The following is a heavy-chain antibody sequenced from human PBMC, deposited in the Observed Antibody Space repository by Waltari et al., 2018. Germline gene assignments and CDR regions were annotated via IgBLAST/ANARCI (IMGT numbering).Heavy chain of an antibody. D-gene: IGHD1-7*01. CDR3: ATLPIPLELWYFDL. Sequence: QLQLQESGPGLVNPSETLSLTCTVSGVSISTSRYYWGWIRQPPGKGLAWIGSLHYGGSSYFNPSLKSRVTISVDTSKNQFSLKRTSVTAADTAVYYCATLPIPLELWYFDLWGRGTLVTVSS. CDR2: LHYGGSS. CDR1: GVSISTSRYY. V-gene: IGHV4-39*01. J-gene: IGHJ2*01.